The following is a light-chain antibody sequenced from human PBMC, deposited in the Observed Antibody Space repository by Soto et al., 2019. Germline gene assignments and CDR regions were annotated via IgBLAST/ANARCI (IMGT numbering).Light chain of an antibody. CDR1: QSVGSN. CDR2: GAS. Sequence: EIVMTQSPATLSVSPGERATLSCRASQSVGSNLAWYQQKPGQAPRLLIYGASTRATGIPARFSGSGSGTEFTLTISSLQSEDFAISFYQQYNNWPPDTTFGQGTKVEIK. CDR3: QQYNNWPPDTT. J-gene: IGKJ1*01. V-gene: IGKV3-15*01.